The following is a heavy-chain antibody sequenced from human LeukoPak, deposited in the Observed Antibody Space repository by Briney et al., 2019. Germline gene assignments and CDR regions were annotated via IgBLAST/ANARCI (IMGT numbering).Heavy chain of an antibody. CDR1: GFTFSSYA. V-gene: IGHV3-23*01. Sequence: GGSLRFSCAASGFTFSSYAMSWVRQAPGKGLEWVSVISGSGGSTYYADSVKGRFIISRDNSKNTLDLQMNSLRAEDTAVYSCAKMDLGAAASYFDYWGQGTLVTVSS. CDR2: ISGSGGST. J-gene: IGHJ4*02. D-gene: IGHD6-13*01. CDR3: AKMDLGAAASYFDY.